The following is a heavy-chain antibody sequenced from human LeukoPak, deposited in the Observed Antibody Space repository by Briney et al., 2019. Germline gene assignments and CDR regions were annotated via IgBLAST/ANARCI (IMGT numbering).Heavy chain of an antibody. CDR3: ASVYDFWVLAY. J-gene: IGHJ4*02. D-gene: IGHD3-3*01. Sequence: PGRSLRLSCAASGFTFSDYYMSWIRQAPGKGLEWVSYISSSDSTIYYADSMKGRFTISRDNAKNSLYLQMNSLRADDTAVYYCASVYDFWVLAYWGQGTLVTVSS. CDR2: ISSSDSTI. CDR1: GFTFSDYY. V-gene: IGHV3-11*04.